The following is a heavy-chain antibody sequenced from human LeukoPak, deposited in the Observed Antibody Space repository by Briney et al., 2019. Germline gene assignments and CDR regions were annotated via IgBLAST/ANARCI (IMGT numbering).Heavy chain of an antibody. CDR1: GLTFSTYS. CDR3: ARDGGGFVGYELQVYYFDY. Sequence: GGSLRPSCAASGLTFSTYSLSWVRQAPGKGLEWVASINNSGKYIYYADSVKGRFTISRDDAKNSLYLQMSRLRAGDTAVYYCARDGGGFVGYELQVYYFDYWGQGTLVTVSS. V-gene: IGHV3-21*01. CDR2: INNSGKYI. J-gene: IGHJ4*02. D-gene: IGHD2-2*01.